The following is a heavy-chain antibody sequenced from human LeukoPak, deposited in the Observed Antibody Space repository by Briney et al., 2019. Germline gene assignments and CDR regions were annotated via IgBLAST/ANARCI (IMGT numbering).Heavy chain of an antibody. CDR1: GYSISSGYY. CDR2: IYHSGST. V-gene: IGHV4-38-2*01. J-gene: IGHJ6*03. D-gene: IGHD2-2*01. CDR3: ATIPIVVVPAAMGDYYYYYMDV. Sequence: KPSETLSLTCAVSGYSISSGYYWGWIRQPPGKGLEWIGSIYHSGSTYYNPSLKSRVTISVDTSKNQFSPKLSSVTAADTAVYYCATIPIVVVPAAMGDYYYYYMDVWGKGTTVTVSS.